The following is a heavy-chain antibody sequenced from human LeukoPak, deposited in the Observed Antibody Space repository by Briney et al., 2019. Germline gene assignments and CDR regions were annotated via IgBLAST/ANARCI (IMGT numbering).Heavy chain of an antibody. J-gene: IGHJ4*02. CDR2: ITSSSSFT. V-gene: IGHV3-11*06. CDR1: GFTFSDYY. D-gene: IGHD4-11*01. CDR3: ARSVGSYYGDF. Sequence: KPGGSLRLSCAASGFTFSDYYMSWIRQAPGKGLEWVSSITSSSSFTYYADSVKGRFTISRDNAKNLLYLQMNSLRVEDTAVYHCARSVGSYYGDFWGQGTLVTVSS.